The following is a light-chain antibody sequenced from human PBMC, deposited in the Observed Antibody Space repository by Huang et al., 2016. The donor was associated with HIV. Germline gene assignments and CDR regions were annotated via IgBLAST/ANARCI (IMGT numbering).Light chain of an antibody. J-gene: IGKJ4*01. Sequence: DIQMTQSPSSLSASVGDRVTITCRASQGMSNSLAWYQHKPGKAPKLLLYAVSRLESGVPSRFSGSGSGTDYTLAISSLQPEDFATYYCQQYYTTPLTFGGGTKVEI. CDR1: QGMSNS. CDR3: QQYYTTPLT. CDR2: AVS. V-gene: IGKV1-NL1*01.